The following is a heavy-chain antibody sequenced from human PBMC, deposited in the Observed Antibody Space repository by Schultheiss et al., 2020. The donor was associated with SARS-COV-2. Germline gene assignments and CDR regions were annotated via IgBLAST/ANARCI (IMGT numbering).Heavy chain of an antibody. CDR2: ISWNSGSI. Sequence: GGSLRLSCAASGFTFSSYDIHWVRQATRKGLEWVSGISWNSGSIGYADSVKGRFTISRDNSKNTLYLQMNSLRAEDTAVYYCAKGYGDYGIGYYGMDVWGQGTTVTVSS. D-gene: IGHD4-17*01. J-gene: IGHJ6*02. V-gene: IGHV3-9*01. CDR3: AKGYGDYGIGYYGMDV. CDR1: GFTFSSYD.